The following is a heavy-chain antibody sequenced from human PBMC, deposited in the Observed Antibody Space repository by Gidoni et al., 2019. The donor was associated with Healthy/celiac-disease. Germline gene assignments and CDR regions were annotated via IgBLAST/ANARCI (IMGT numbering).Heavy chain of an antibody. J-gene: IGHJ4*02. Sequence: QVQLVESGGVVVQPGRFLRLPCAASGFTFISYAMHWVRQAPGKGLEWWSVISYDGRNKYYADSVKGRFTISRDNSKNTLYLQMNSLRAEDTAVYYCARAVRIAAAGTLDYWGQGTLVTVSS. CDR3: ARAVRIAAAGTLDY. CDR1: GFTFISYA. D-gene: IGHD6-13*01. V-gene: IGHV3-30*04. CDR2: ISYDGRNK.